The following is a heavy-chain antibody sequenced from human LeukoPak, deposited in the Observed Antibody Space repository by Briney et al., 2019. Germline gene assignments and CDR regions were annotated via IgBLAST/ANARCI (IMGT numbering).Heavy chain of an antibody. Sequence: SETLSLTCTVSGGSISNYYWNWIRQPAGKGQEWIGRISSAGSTNYNPSLQSRVTMSVDTPRNQFSLKLDSVTAADTAVYYCARTRGTYGDSLYDYWGQGTLVTVSS. D-gene: IGHD2-21*02. V-gene: IGHV4-4*07. CDR1: GGSISNYY. J-gene: IGHJ4*02. CDR2: ISSAGST. CDR3: ARTRGTYGDSLYDY.